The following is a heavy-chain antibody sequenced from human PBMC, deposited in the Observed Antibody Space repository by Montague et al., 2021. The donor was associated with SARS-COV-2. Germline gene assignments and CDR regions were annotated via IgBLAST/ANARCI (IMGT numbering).Heavy chain of an antibody. D-gene: IGHD2-8*01. V-gene: IGHV6-1*01. J-gene: IGHJ5*02. CDR2: TYYRSKWYN. Sequence: CAISGDSVSSNSAAWNWIRQSPARRLERLGRTYYRSKWYNDYAVSVKSRITINPDTSKNQFSLQLNSVTPEDTAVYYCARDDPYCTNGVCYTGNWFDPWGQGTLVTVSS. CDR3: ARDDPYCTNGVCYTGNWFDP. CDR1: GDSVSSNSAA.